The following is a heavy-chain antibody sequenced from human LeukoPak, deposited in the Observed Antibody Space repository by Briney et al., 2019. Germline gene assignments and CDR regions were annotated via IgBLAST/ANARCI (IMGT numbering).Heavy chain of an antibody. D-gene: IGHD3-3*01. CDR2: IYPGDSDT. CDR3: ARAVRFLEWEYYYYGMDV. Sequence: GESLKISCKGSGYSFTSYWIGWVRQMPGKGLEWMGIIYPGDSDTRYSPSFQGQVTISADKSISTAYLQWSSLKASDTAMYYCARAVRFLEWEYYYYGMDVWGQGTTVTVSS. CDR1: GYSFTSYW. V-gene: IGHV5-51*01. J-gene: IGHJ6*02.